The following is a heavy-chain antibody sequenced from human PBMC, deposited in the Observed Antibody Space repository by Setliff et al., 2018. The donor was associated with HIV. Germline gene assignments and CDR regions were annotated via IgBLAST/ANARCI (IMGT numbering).Heavy chain of an antibody. V-gene: IGHV1-2*02. Sequence: ASVKVSCKASGYTFTGYYIHWVRQSPGQGLEWMGWINPNSGGTNYAQIFQGRVTMTRDTSITTAYMEVSRLRSDDTAVYYCARDRGSYNFWSGLARGDNWFDPWGQGTLVTVSS. CDR1: GYTFTGYY. CDR3: ARDRGSYNFWSGLARGDNWFDP. CDR2: INPNSGGT. J-gene: IGHJ5*02. D-gene: IGHD3-3*01.